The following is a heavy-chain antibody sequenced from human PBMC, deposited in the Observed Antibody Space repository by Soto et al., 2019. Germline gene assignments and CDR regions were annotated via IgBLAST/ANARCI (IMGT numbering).Heavy chain of an antibody. J-gene: IGHJ4*02. CDR1: GFTFSSYA. CDR3: VKGGSEMATIRLY. CDR2: ISSNGGST. V-gene: IGHV3-64D*06. Sequence: GGSLRLSCSASGFTFSSYAMHWVRQAPGKGLEYVSAISSNGGSTYYADSVKGRFTISRDNSKNTLYLQMSSLRAEDTAVYYCVKGGSEMATIRLYWGQGTLVTVS. D-gene: IGHD5-12*01.